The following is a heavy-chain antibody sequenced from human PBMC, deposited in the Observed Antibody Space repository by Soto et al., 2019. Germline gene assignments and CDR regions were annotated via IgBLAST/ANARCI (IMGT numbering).Heavy chain of an antibody. J-gene: IGHJ4*02. CDR2: ITTRGGRT. Sequence: LRVSCAASGFSFSSYAMSWVRQAPSQGLEWVSSITTRGGRTYYADSVRGRFTISRDNFANALYLEMNSLRAEDTAIYYCAKEYYYDPSGPYSDLYFDSWGQGTLVTVSS. CDR1: GFSFSSYA. CDR3: AKEYYYDPSGPYSDLYFDS. V-gene: IGHV3-23*01. D-gene: IGHD3-22*01.